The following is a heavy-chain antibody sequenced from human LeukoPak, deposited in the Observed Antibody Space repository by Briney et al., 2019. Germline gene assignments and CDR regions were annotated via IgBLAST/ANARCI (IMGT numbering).Heavy chain of an antibody. J-gene: IGHJ4*02. CDR2: IYTSGST. D-gene: IGHD7-27*01. Sequence: SETLSLTCTVSGGSISSGLYYWSWIRQPAGRGLEWIGRIYTSGSTNYNPSLKSRVTISLDTSKNQFSLKLSSVTAADTAVYYCARKRPWGLSRYFDYWGQGTLVTVSS. CDR1: GGSISSGLYY. CDR3: ARKRPWGLSRYFDY. V-gene: IGHV4-61*02.